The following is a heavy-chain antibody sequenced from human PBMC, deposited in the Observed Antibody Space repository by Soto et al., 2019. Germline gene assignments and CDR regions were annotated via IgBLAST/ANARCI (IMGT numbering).Heavy chain of an antibody. CDR1: GYNFAGYW. J-gene: IGHJ4*02. V-gene: IGHV5-51*01. CDR3: ARGGVSPRTFDY. Sequence: GESLKISCKGSGYNFAGYWIAWVRQMPGKGLELMGIIYPSDSDTRYRPSFQGQVTISADKSISSAYLQWSSLRASDTAMYYCARGGVSPRTFDYWGQGSPVTGSS. D-gene: IGHD3-3*01. CDR2: IYPSDSDT.